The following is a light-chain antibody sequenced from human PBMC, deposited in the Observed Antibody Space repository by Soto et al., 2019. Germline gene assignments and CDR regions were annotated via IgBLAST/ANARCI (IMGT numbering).Light chain of an antibody. CDR2: DNN. J-gene: IGLJ2*01. CDR1: SSNIGNNY. V-gene: IGLV1-51*01. CDR3: GTWDSSLSAL. Sequence: QSVLTQAPSASAAPGQKVTISCSGSSSNIGNNYVSWYQQLPGTAPKLLIYDNNKRPSGIPDRFSGSKSGTSATLGITGLQTGDEADYYCGTWDSSLSALFGGGTKLTVL.